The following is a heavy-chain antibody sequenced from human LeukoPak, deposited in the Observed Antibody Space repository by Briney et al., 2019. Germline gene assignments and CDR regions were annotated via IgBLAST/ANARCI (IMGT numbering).Heavy chain of an antibody. Sequence: PSETLSLTCTVSGGSISSYYWSWIRQPPGKGLEWIGYVSDSGSTNYNPSLKSRVTISVDTSKNQFSLKLRSVTAADTAVYYCARGGWGRSSSSDSWGQGTLVTVSS. CDR3: ARGGWGRSSSSDS. CDR1: GGSISSYY. CDR2: VSDSGST. V-gene: IGHV4-59*01. J-gene: IGHJ4*02. D-gene: IGHD6-13*01.